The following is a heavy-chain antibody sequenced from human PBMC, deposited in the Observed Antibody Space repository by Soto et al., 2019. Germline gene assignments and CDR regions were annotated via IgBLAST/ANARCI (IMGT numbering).Heavy chain of an antibody. J-gene: IGHJ4*02. CDR1: GGSFSGYY. CDR2: VNHSGTT. D-gene: IGHD2-2*01. Sequence: QVQLQQWGAGLLKPSETLSLTCAVYGGSFSGYYWTWIRKPPEKGLEWIGEVNHSGTTYYNPSLKTRVTISVHTPKNQFALKMSSVTAADTAVYYCARGIGYCSSINCYSSRRLRFDSWGQGTLVTVSS. CDR3: ARGIGYCSSINCYSSRRLRFDS. V-gene: IGHV4-34*01.